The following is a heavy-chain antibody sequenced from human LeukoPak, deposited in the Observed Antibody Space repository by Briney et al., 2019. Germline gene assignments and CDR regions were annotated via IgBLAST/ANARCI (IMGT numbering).Heavy chain of an antibody. CDR3: ARRYCSSTSCYYYFDY. V-gene: IGHV1-2*02. Sequence: ASVTVSCKASGYTFTGYYMHWVRQAPGQGLEWMGWINPNSGGTNYAQKFQGRVTMTRDTSISTAYMELSRLRSDDTAVYYCARRYCSSTSCYYYFDYWGQGTLVTVSS. J-gene: IGHJ4*02. CDR2: INPNSGGT. D-gene: IGHD2-2*01. CDR1: GYTFTGYY.